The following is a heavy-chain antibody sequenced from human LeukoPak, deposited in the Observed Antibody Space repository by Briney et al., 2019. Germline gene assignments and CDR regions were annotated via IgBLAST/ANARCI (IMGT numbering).Heavy chain of an antibody. Sequence: GGSLRLSCAASGFTFDDYGMSWVRQAPGKGLEWVSGINSNGGSTGYADSVKGRFTISRDNAKNSLYLQMNSLRAEDTAVYYCAKSAVNYYDSSGYYWPFDYWGQGTLVTVSS. CDR2: INSNGGST. V-gene: IGHV3-20*04. CDR3: AKSAVNYYDSSGYYWPFDY. D-gene: IGHD3-22*01. J-gene: IGHJ4*02. CDR1: GFTFDDYG.